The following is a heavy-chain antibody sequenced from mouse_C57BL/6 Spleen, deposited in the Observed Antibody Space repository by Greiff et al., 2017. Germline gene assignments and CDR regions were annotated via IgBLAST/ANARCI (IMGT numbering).Heavy chain of an antibody. Sequence: VQLQQSGPELVKPGASVKIPCKASGYTFTDYNMAWVKQSHGKSLAWIGDINPNNGGTIYNQKFKGKATFTVDKSSSTAYMELRSLTSEDTAVYYCARSEGPYDALYYFDYWGQGTTLTVSS. J-gene: IGHJ2*01. V-gene: IGHV1-18*01. CDR2: INPNNGGT. CDR1: GYTFTDYN. D-gene: IGHD2-3*01. CDR3: ARSEGPYDALYYFDY.